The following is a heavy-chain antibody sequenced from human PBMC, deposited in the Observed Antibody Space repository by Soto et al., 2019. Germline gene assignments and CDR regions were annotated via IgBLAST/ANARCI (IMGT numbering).Heavy chain of an antibody. D-gene: IGHD2-21*01. CDR3: SRVHFVETYRKETFYYFDY. V-gene: IGHV4-39*01. CDR1: GDSISSRSYY. CDR2: IYYSGST. Sequence: TSETLSLTCTATGDSISSRSYYWGWIRQPPGKGLEWIGSIYYSGSTYNNPSLRSRVSMSIDTSKDQFSLRLTSVTAADTAMYYCSRVHFVETYRKETFYYFDYWGQGSLVTVSS. J-gene: IGHJ4*02.